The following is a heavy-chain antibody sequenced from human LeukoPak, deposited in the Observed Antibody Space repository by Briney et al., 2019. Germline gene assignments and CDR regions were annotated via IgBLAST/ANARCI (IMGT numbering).Heavy chain of an antibody. CDR1: GFTFSSYG. Sequence: PGGSLRLSCAASGFTFSSYGMHWVRQAPGKGLEWVAVIWYDGSKKYYADSVKGRFTISRDNSKNTLYLQMNSLRAEDTAVYYCANPHYYDSVGSYIAVAFDIWGQGTMVTVSS. V-gene: IGHV3-33*06. J-gene: IGHJ3*02. CDR2: IWYDGSKK. CDR3: ANPHYYDSVGSYIAVAFDI. D-gene: IGHD3-22*01.